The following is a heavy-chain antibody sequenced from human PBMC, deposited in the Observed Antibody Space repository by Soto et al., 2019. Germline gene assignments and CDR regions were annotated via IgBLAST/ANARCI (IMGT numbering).Heavy chain of an antibody. V-gene: IGHV1-18*04. CDR1: GYTFTSYG. CDR2: ISAFNGDT. Sequence: QVQLVQSGTEVKKSGASVNVSCKAFGYTFTSYGFSWVRQVPGQGLEWLGWISAFNGDTQYAQTMKGRLTVTTDTSTTTVHMELRSLTPADTAVYYCTREAGWKLMVPYDWGQGTLVTVS. J-gene: IGHJ4*02. CDR3: TREAGWKLMVPYD. D-gene: IGHD2-15*01.